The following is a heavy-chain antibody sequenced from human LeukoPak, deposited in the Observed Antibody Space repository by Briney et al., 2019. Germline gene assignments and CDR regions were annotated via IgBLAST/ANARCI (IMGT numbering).Heavy chain of an antibody. CDR2: INHSGSA. J-gene: IGHJ4*02. Sequence: SETLSLTCAVYGGSFSGYYWNWIRQPPGKGLEWIGEINHSGSANYNPSLKSRVTISVDTSKNQFSLKLSSVTAADTAVYYCARRSVVGARTFYFDYWGQGTLVTVS. D-gene: IGHD2-15*01. CDR3: ARRSVVGARTFYFDY. CDR1: GGSFSGYY. V-gene: IGHV4-34*01.